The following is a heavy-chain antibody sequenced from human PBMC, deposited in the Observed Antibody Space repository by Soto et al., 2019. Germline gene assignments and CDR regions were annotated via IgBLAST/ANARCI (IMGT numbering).Heavy chain of an antibody. D-gene: IGHD5-12*01. J-gene: IGHJ4*02. Sequence: EVQLVESGGVSVQPGGSLRLSCAASGFSLSNYRMHWVRQAPGKGLVWVSRINIDGSTTTYADSVKGRFTISRDNAKNTLYLQMNSLRDEDTAVYYCVRIRRGDGYTFGYWGQGTLVTVSS. V-gene: IGHV3-74*01. CDR2: INIDGSTT. CDR3: VRIRRGDGYTFGY. CDR1: GFSLSNYR.